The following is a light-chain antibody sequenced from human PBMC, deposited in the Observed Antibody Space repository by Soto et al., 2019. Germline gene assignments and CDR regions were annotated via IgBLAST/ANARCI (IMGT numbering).Light chain of an antibody. V-gene: IGLV1-51*01. J-gene: IGLJ1*01. CDR3: GTWDSSLRAL. CDR2: DDS. Sequence: QSVLTQPPSVSAAPGQEVTSSCSGNSSNVGSHGVSWFQQLPGKAPKLLIYDDSQRPSGIPERFSGSKSGTSATLGITGLQSGDEADYYCGTWDSSLRALFGTGTKLTVL. CDR1: SSNVGSHG.